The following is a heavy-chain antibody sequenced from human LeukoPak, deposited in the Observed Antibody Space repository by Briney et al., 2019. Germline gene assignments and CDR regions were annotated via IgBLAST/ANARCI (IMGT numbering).Heavy chain of an antibody. V-gene: IGHV4-31*03. CDR3: ASLIVSGRGFDY. Sequence: PSQTLSLTCTVSGGSISSGGYYWSWIRQHPGKGLEWIGYIYCSGSTYYTPSLKSRVTISVDTSKNQFSLKLSSVTAADTAVYYCASLIVSGRGFDYWGQGTLVTVSS. D-gene: IGHD3-22*01. CDR2: IYCSGST. CDR1: GGSISSGGYY. J-gene: IGHJ4*02.